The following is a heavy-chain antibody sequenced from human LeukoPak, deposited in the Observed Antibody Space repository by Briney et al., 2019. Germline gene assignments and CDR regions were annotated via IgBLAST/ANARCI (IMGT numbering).Heavy chain of an antibody. CDR2: IYYSGST. Sequence: SETLSLTCTVSGGSISPYYWGWIRQPPGKGLEWIGSIYYSGSTYYNPSLKSRVTISVDTSKNQFSLKLSSVTAADTAVYYCASLPNLYHSSSWTDYFDYWGQGTLVTVSS. CDR3: ASLPNLYHSSSWTDYFDY. D-gene: IGHD6-13*01. V-gene: IGHV4-39*01. CDR1: GGSISPYY. J-gene: IGHJ4*02.